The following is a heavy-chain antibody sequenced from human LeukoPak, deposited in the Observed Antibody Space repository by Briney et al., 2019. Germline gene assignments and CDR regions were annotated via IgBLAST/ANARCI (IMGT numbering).Heavy chain of an antibody. CDR3: ARGSPRDIVVVPAAPPSAYYYYYMDV. V-gene: IGHV1-2*02. CDR2: INPNSGGT. Sequence: VASVKVSCKASGYTFTGYYMHWVRQAPGQGLEWMGWINPNSGGTNYEQKFQGRVTMTSDTSISTAYMELSRLRSDDTAVYYCARGSPRDIVVVPAAPPSAYYYYYMDVWGKGTTVTVSS. J-gene: IGHJ6*03. CDR1: GYTFTGYY. D-gene: IGHD2-2*01.